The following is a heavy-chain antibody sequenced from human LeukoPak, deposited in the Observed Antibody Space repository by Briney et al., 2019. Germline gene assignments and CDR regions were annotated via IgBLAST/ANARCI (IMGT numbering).Heavy chain of an antibody. D-gene: IGHD3-22*01. CDR3: VRLRRNNDRSGYYYYYDY. CDR1: GYNFSDFS. CDR2: LCVRSNYR. J-gene: IGHJ4*02. Sequence: GGVLTLSCAAPGYNFSDFSGNWGRPGPGEGVGGVSSLCVRSNYRYYADSVRGRFTISRDDARDSLFLQMNSLRAEDTAVYFCVRLRRNNDRSGYYYYYDYWGQGTLVTVSS. V-gene: IGHV3-21*01.